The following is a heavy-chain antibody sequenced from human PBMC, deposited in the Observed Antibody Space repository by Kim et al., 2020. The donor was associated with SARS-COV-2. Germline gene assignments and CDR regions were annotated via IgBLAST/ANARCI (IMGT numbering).Heavy chain of an antibody. Sequence: SETLSLTCTVSGVSISSYYWSWIRQPPGKGLEWIGYIYYSGSTNYNPSLKSRVTISVDTSKNQFPLKLISVTAADTAVYYCSRDERDSSGWANWFDPWGQGTLVTVSS. CDR1: GVSISSYY. V-gene: IGHV4-59*13. CDR2: IYYSGST. D-gene: IGHD6-19*01. CDR3: SRDERDSSGWANWFDP. J-gene: IGHJ5*02.